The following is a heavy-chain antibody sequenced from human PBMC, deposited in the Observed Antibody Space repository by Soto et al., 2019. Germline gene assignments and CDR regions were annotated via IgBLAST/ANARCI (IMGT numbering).Heavy chain of an antibody. V-gene: IGHV1-69*01. Sequence: QVQLVQSGTEVKEPGSSVKVSCKASGGSFSISSFVWVRQGPGQGLEWMGGIIPIFSRTNLAQKFQGRVTFSADESTRTTYMELRSLTSEDTAIYYCARDVVRSTAGDSWGQGTLVTVSS. D-gene: IGHD2-15*01. CDR1: GGSFSISS. CDR3: ARDVVRSTAGDS. J-gene: IGHJ4*02. CDR2: IIPIFSRT.